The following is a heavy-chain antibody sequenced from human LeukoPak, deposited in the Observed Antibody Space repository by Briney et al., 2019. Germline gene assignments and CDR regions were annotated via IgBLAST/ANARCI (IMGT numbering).Heavy chain of an antibody. D-gene: IGHD4-17*01. J-gene: IGHJ4*02. CDR1: GYTFTSYY. V-gene: IGHV1-46*01. CDR2: INPSGIST. Sequence: ASVKVSCKASGYTFTSYYMHWVRQAPGQGLEWMGTINPSGISTSYAQKFQGRVTMTRDMSTSTVYMELSSLRSEDTAVYYCARGFAVTTPFDYWGQGTLVTVSS. CDR3: ARGFAVTTPFDY.